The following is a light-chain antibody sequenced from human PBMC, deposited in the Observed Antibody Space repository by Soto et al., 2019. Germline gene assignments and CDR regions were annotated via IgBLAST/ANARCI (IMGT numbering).Light chain of an antibody. J-gene: IGKJ5*01. CDR2: YVS. CDR3: QQFNSYPIS. CDR1: QDIRGA. V-gene: IGKV1-13*02. Sequence: AIQLTQSPSSLSASVGDRVTITCRASQDIRGALAWYQQKPGKAPQILLYYVSSLQSGVPSMFSGSSSGTDFTLTISGLQPEDFATYYCQQFNSYPISFGQGTRLDIK.